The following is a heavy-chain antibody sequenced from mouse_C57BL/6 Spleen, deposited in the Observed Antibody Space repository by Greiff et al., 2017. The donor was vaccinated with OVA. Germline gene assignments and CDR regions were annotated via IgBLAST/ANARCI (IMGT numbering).Heavy chain of an antibody. CDR2: INPNNGGT. CDR1: GYTFTDYN. CDR3: ARPITDLSFDY. J-gene: IGHJ2*01. V-gene: IGHV1-22*01. D-gene: IGHD1-1*01. Sequence: VQLKESGPELVKPGASVKMSCKASGYTFTDYNMHWVKQSHGKSLEWIGYINPNNGGTSYNQKFKGKATLTVNKSSSTAYMELRSLTSEDSAVYYCARPITDLSFDYGGQGTTLTVSS.